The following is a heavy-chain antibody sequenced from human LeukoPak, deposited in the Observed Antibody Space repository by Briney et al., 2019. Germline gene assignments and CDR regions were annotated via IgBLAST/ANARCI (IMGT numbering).Heavy chain of an antibody. CDR2: MHHSGST. CDR3: VRVARGYSSSWYDS. D-gene: IGHD6-19*01. CDR1: GGSISSGYY. V-gene: IGHV4-34*01. Sequence: KTSETLSLTCTVSGGSISSGYYWSWIRQPPGKGLEWIGEMHHSGSTNYNPSLKSRVTISVDTSKNQFSPKLSSVTAADTAVYYCVRVARGYSSSWYDSWGQGTLVTVSS. J-gene: IGHJ5*01.